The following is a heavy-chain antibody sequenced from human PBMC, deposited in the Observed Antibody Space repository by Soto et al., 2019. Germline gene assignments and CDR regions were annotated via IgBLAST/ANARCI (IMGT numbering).Heavy chain of an antibody. Sequence: GGSLRLSCTASGFSFSSYSINWVRQAPGMGLEWLSYVSGSGSITYHADSVKGRFTISRDNVKRLVYLQMNSLRAEDTAIYYCARDSTFDRSSSASIDYWGQGALVTVSS. CDR3: ARDSTFDRSSSASIDY. J-gene: IGHJ4*02. V-gene: IGHV3-48*01. D-gene: IGHD3-9*01. CDR2: VSGSGSIT. CDR1: GFSFSSYS.